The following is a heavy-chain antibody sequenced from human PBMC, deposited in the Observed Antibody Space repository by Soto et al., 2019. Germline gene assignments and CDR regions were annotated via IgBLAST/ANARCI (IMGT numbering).Heavy chain of an antibody. Sequence: GGSLRLSCAASGFTFSSYAMSWVRQAPGKGLEWVSAISGSGGSTYYADSVKGRFTISRDNSKNTLYLQMNSLRAEDTAVYYCAKRGYYDSSGYCGFDYWGQGTLVTVSS. CDR3: AKRGYYDSSGYCGFDY. CDR1: GFTFSSYA. D-gene: IGHD3-22*01. V-gene: IGHV3-23*01. J-gene: IGHJ4*02. CDR2: ISGSGGST.